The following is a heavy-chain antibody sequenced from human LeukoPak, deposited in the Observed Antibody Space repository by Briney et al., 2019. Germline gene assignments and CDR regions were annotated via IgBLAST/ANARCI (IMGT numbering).Heavy chain of an antibody. V-gene: IGHV3-21*01. CDR1: GFTFSSYS. J-gene: IGHJ5*02. CDR3: ARTIEVPTMGSENWFDP. CDR2: ISSSSYI. Sequence: GGSLRLSCAASGFTFSSYSMTWVRQAPGKGLEWVSSISSSSYIYYADSVKGRFTISRDNAKNSLYPQMNSLRAEDTAVYYCARTIEVPTMGSENWFDPWGQGTLVTVSS. D-gene: IGHD5-24*01.